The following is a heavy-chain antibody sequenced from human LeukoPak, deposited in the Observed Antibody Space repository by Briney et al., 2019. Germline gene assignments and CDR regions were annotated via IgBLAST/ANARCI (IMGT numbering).Heavy chain of an antibody. CDR3: ARDMVDGSKSRAGYFDY. CDR2: ISWNSGSI. V-gene: IGHV3-9*01. CDR1: GFTFDDYA. D-gene: IGHD3-10*01. J-gene: IGHJ4*02. Sequence: PGGSLRLSCAASGFTFDDYAMHWVRQAPGKGLEWVSGISWNSGSIGYADSVKGRFTISRDNSKNTLYLQMNSLRAEDTAVYYCARDMVDGSKSRAGYFDYWGQGTLVTVSS.